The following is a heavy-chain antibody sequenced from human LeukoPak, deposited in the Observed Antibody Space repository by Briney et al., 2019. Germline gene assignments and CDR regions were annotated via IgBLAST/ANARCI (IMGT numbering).Heavy chain of an antibody. CDR3: ARSRITTGIHWFDP. J-gene: IGHJ5*02. CDR1: GYSFTTYW. Sequence: GGSLKISCKGSGYSFTTYWIGWVRQMPRKGLEWMGIIYPGDSDTRYSPSFQGQVTISVDKSLSTAYLQWSSLKASDTAMYYCARSRITTGIHWFDPWGQGTLVTVSS. D-gene: IGHD3-3*01. CDR2: IYPGDSDT. V-gene: IGHV5-51*01.